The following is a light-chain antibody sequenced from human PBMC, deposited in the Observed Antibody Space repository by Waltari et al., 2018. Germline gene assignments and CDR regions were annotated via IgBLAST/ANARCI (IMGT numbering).Light chain of an antibody. Sequence: DIVMTQSPDSLAVSLGERATINCKSSQSVLYSSNNENYLAWYQQKVGQPPKLLIIWASTRHSGVPDRFSGSGSGTDFTLTISSLQAEDVAVYYCQQYYNTPLTFGQGTKVEIK. V-gene: IGKV4-1*01. J-gene: IGKJ1*01. CDR2: WAS. CDR1: QSVLYSSNNENY. CDR3: QQYYNTPLT.